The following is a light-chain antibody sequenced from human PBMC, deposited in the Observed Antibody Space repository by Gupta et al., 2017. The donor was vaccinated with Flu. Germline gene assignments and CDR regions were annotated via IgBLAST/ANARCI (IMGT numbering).Light chain of an antibody. CDR2: DVT. V-gene: IGLV2-11*01. Sequence: QSAPTLARSVSGSPGQSVTIPCTGSSNDGGGPNRVSRYQQRPGKAPKLIRYDVTERPAGVPDRFSGYTSGNTASLTISGLQADDEADYYCSSHAGRVTWVFGTGTTVTVL. J-gene: IGLJ1*01. CDR1: SNDGGGPNR. CDR3: SSHAGRVTWV.